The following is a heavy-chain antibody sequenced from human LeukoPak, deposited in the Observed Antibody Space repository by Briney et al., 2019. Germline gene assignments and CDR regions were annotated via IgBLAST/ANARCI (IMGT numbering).Heavy chain of an antibody. D-gene: IGHD3-10*01. V-gene: IGHV1-2*02. CDR1: GYTFTGYY. J-gene: IGHJ4*02. CDR2: INPNSGGT. Sequence: ASVKVSFKASGYTFTGYYMHWVRQAPGQGLEWMGWINPNSGGTNYAQKFQGRVTMTRDTSISTAYMELSRLRSDDTAVYYCARALVRGVIITSINYWGQGTLVTVSS. CDR3: ARALVRGVIITSINY.